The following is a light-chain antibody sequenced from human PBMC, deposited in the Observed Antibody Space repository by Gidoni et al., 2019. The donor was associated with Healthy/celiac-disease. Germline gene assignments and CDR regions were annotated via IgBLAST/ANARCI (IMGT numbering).Light chain of an antibody. CDR3: MQDYNYLT. Sequence: AIQMTQSPSSLSASVGDRVTITCRASQGIRNDLGWYQKKPGKDPKLLIYAASSLQSGVPSRFSGRGSGTDFTLTISSLQPEDFATYYCMQDYNYLTFXGXTKVEIK. V-gene: IGKV1-6*01. J-gene: IGKJ4*01. CDR1: QGIRND. CDR2: AAS.